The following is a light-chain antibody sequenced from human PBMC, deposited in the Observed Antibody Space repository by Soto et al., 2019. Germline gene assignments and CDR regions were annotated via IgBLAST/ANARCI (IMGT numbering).Light chain of an antibody. CDR2: LNSDGSH. Sequence: QPVLTQSPSASACLGASVKLTCTLRSGHSSYAIAWHQQQPEKGPRYLMKLNSDGSHSKGDGIPDRFSGSSSGAERYLTISSLQSEDEADYYCQTWGTGMVFGGGTKLTVL. CDR3: QTWGTGMV. V-gene: IGLV4-69*01. J-gene: IGLJ2*01. CDR1: SGHSSYA.